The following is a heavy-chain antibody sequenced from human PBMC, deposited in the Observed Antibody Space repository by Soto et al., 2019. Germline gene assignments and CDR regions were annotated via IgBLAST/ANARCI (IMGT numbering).Heavy chain of an antibody. CDR3: ARGVVVVVATYGMDV. CDR1: GFTFSSYA. V-gene: IGHV3-64*01. Sequence: EVPLVESGGGLVQPGGSLRLSCAASGFTFSSYAMHWVRQAPGKGLEYVSAISSNGGSTYYANSVKGRFTISRDNSKNTLYLQMGSLRAEDMAVYYCARGVVVVVATYGMDVW. D-gene: IGHD2-15*01. J-gene: IGHJ6*01. CDR2: ISSNGGST.